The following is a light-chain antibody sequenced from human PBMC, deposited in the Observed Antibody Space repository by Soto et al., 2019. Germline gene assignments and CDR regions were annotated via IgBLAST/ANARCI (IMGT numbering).Light chain of an antibody. CDR3: QQFNNWPPIT. CDR1: QSVSSRF. Sequence: EVVLTQSPATLSLSPGERATLSSSAIQSVSSRFLAWYQQKPGQAPRLLIYGATTRATGIPARFSGSGSGTEFTLTISSLQSEDFAIFYCQQFNNWPPITFGGGTKVDIK. V-gene: IGKV3D-15*01. J-gene: IGKJ4*01. CDR2: GAT.